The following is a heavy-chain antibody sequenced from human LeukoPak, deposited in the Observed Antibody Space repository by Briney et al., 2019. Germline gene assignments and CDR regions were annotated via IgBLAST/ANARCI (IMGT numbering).Heavy chain of an antibody. CDR2: IYYSGST. J-gene: IGHJ5*02. CDR3: ARHENRVTLNWFDP. CDR1: GGSISSSSYY. D-gene: IGHD3-10*01. Sequence: SETLSLTCTVSGGSISSSSYYWGWIRQPPGKGLEWIRSIYYSGSTYYNPSLKSRVTISVDTSKNQFSLKLSSVTAADTAVYYCARHENRVTLNWFDPWGQGTLVTVSS. V-gene: IGHV4-39*01.